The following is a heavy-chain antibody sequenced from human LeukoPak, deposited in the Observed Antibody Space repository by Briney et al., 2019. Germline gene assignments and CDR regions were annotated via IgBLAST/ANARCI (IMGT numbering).Heavy chain of an antibody. CDR3: ARDRDYSFDH. CDR1: GFTFSSYS. V-gene: IGHV3-48*01. Sequence: TGGSLRLSCAASGFTFSSYSMNWIRQAPGKGLECLSYISRSSSSIYYADSVKGRFTISRDDAKNSLYLQMNSLRAEDTAVYYCARDRDYSFDHCGQGTLVTVSS. J-gene: IGHJ4*02. CDR2: ISRSSSSI.